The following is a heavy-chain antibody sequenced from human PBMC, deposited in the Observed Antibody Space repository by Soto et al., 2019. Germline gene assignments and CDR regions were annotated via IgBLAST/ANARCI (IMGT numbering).Heavy chain of an antibody. CDR3: ARARDGYNYYYYGMDV. V-gene: IGHV3-21*01. D-gene: IGHD5-12*01. Sequence: GGSLRLSCAASGFTFSSYSMNWVRQAPGKGLEWVSSISSSSSYIYYADSVKGRFTISRDSAKNSLYLQMNSLRAEDTAVYYCARARDGYNYYYYGMDVWGQGTTVTVSS. CDR1: GFTFSSYS. CDR2: ISSSSSYI. J-gene: IGHJ6*02.